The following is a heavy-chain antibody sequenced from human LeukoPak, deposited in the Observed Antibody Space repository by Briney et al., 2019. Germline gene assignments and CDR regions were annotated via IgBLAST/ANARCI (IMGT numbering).Heavy chain of an antibody. J-gene: IGHJ4*02. CDR3: ARTYYYDSSGYPDY. D-gene: IGHD3-22*01. Sequence: ASVKVSCKASGYTFTSYYMHWVRQAPGQGLEWMGRINPNSGGTNYAQKFQGRVTMTRDTSISTAYMELSRLRSDDTAVYYCARTYYYDSSGYPDYWGQGTLVTVSS. V-gene: IGHV1-2*06. CDR2: INPNSGGT. CDR1: GYTFTSYY.